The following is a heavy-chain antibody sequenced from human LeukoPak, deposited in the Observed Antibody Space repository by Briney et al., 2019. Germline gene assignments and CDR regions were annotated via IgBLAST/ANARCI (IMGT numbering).Heavy chain of an antibody. V-gene: IGHV1-18*01. CDR3: AAVARTYYFDY. J-gene: IGHJ4*02. Sequence: ASVKVSCKASGGTFSSYAISWVRQAPGQGLEWMGWISAYNGNTNYAQKLQGRVTMTTDTSTSTAYMELRSLRSDDTAVYYCAAVARTYYFDYWGQGTLVTVSA. CDR2: ISAYNGNT. CDR1: GGTFSSYA. D-gene: IGHD6-19*01.